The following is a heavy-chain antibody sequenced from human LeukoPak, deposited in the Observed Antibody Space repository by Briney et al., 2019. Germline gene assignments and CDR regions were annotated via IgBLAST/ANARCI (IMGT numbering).Heavy chain of an antibody. CDR2: IKIKTDGGTT. D-gene: IGHD4-17*01. CDR1: GFTFSNAW. Sequence: GGSLRLSCAASGFTFSNAWMSWVRQAPGKGLEWVGRIKIKTDGGTTDYAAPVKGRFTISRDDSKNTLYLQMNSLKTEDTAVYYCTTEDYDGDHPWGQGTLVTVSS. V-gene: IGHV3-15*01. J-gene: IGHJ5*02. CDR3: TTEDYDGDHP.